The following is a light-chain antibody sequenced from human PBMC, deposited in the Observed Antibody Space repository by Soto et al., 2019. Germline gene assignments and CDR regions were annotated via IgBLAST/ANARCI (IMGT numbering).Light chain of an antibody. CDR1: SSNIGSNY. Sequence: QAVLTQPPSVSAAPGQMVTISCSGSSSNIGSNYVSWYQQLPGTAPKLLIYEHNKRPSGIPDRFSGSRSGTSATLGITGLQTGDEADYYCGAWDSSLSGEVFGTGTKVTVL. J-gene: IGLJ1*01. CDR2: EHN. V-gene: IGLV1-51*02. CDR3: GAWDSSLSGEV.